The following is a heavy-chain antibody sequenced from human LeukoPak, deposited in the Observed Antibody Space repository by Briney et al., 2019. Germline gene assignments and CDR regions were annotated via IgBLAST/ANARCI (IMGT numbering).Heavy chain of an antibody. D-gene: IGHD2-15*01. Sequence: KPSETLSLTCSVSGGSISSSSSFWGWIRQPPGKGLEWIVSIFYSGSTYYNPSLKSRVTISVDTSKNHLSLKLTSVTSSDTAVYYCARRGRIWPDSDYWGQGTLVTVSS. CDR1: GGSISSSSSF. CDR3: ARRGRIWPDSDY. V-gene: IGHV4-39*02. CDR2: IFYSGST. J-gene: IGHJ4*02.